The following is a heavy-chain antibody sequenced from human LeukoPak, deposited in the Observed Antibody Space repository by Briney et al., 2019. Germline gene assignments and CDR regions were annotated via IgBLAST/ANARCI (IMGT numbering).Heavy chain of an antibody. CDR3: ATSFGPGYELSF. J-gene: IGHJ4*02. V-gene: IGHV3-23*01. Sequence: GGSLRLSCAASGFTFSSYGMTWVRQAPGKGLEWVSAISGSGGSTYYADCVKGRFTISRDNSKNTLYLQMNSLRAEDTAVYYCATSFGPGYELSFWGQGTLVTVSS. CDR1: GFTFSSYG. D-gene: IGHD3-3*01. CDR2: ISGSGGST.